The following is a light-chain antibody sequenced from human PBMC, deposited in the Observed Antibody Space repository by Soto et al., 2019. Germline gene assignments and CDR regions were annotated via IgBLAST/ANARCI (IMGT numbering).Light chain of an antibody. V-gene: IGKV3D-20*01. CDR3: QQYNKWPLT. Sequence: EIVLTQSPATLCFSTGERPTHSCGASQSVSSSYLAWYQQKPGLAPRLLIYDASSRATGIPDRFSGSGSGTDFTLTISSLEPEDFAVYYCQQYNKWPLTFGQGTKVDIK. CDR2: DAS. CDR1: QSVSSSY. J-gene: IGKJ1*01.